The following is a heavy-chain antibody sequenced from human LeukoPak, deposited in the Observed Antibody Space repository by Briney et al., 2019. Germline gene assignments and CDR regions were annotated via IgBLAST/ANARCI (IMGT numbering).Heavy chain of an antibody. Sequence: GGSLRLSCAASGFTFSSYAMSWVRQAPGKGLEWVSAMSGSGGSTYYADSVKGRFTISRDNSKNTLYLQMNSLRVEDTAVYYCAKDLGSYGPGTGFDYWGQGTLVTASS. J-gene: IGHJ4*02. V-gene: IGHV3-23*01. CDR3: AKDLGSYGPGTGFDY. CDR1: GFTFSSYA. CDR2: MSGSGGST. D-gene: IGHD5-18*01.